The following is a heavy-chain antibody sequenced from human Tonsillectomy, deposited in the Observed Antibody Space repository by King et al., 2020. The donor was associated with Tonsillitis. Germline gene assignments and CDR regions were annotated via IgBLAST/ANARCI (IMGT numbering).Heavy chain of an antibody. CDR2: VSYDGSNK. CDR3: AKDLSEAGNYYDYYGMDV. V-gene: IGHV3-30*18. CDR1: GFTFSSYG. D-gene: IGHD6-19*01. Sequence: VQLVESGGGVVQPGRSLRLSCAASGFTFSSYGMHWVRQAPGKGLEWVAVVSYDGSNKYHADSVKGRFTISRDNSKNTLYLQMNSLRGEDTAVYYCAKDLSEAGNYYDYYGMDVWGQGTTVTVSS. J-gene: IGHJ6*02.